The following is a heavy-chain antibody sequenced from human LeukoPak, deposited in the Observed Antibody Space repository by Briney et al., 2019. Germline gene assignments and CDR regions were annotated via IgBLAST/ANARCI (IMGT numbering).Heavy chain of an antibody. J-gene: IGHJ6*02. CDR1: RYTFTSYD. CDR3: ARMGDSSLRGLDYYYGMDV. CDR2: MNPNSGNT. Sequence: ASVKVSCKASRYTFTSYDINWVRQATGQGLEWMGWMNPNSGNTGYAQKFQGRVTMTRNTSISTAYMELSSLRSEDTAVYYCARMGDSSLRGLDYYYGMDVWGQGTTVTVSS. V-gene: IGHV1-8*01. D-gene: IGHD6-13*01.